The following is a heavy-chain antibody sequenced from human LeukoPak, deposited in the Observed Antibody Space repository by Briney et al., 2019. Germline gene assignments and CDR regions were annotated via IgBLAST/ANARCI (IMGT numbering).Heavy chain of an antibody. CDR2: INHSGST. CDR1: GFTFSTYT. CDR3: ARVGGSGSYYWFDP. V-gene: IGHV4-34*01. J-gene: IGHJ5*02. D-gene: IGHD1-26*01. Sequence: GSLRLSCAASGFTFSTYTMNWVRQPPGKGLEWIGEINHSGSTNYNPSLKSRVTISVDTSKNQFSLKLSSVTAADTAVYYCARVGGSGSYYWFDPWGQGTLVTVSS.